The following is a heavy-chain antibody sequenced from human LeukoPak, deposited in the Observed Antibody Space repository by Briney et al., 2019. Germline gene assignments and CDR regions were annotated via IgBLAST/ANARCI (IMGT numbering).Heavy chain of an antibody. CDR2: ISAYNGNT. D-gene: IGHD2-15*01. V-gene: IGHV1-18*01. Sequence: ASVKVSCKASGYTFTSYGISWVRQAPGQGLEWMGWISAYNGNTNYAQKLQGRVTMTTDTSTSTAYMELRSLRSDDTAVYYCARDGVRYCSGGSCYYYYYYMDVWGKGTTVTISS. J-gene: IGHJ6*03. CDR1: GYTFTSYG. CDR3: ARDGVRYCSGGSCYYYYYYMDV.